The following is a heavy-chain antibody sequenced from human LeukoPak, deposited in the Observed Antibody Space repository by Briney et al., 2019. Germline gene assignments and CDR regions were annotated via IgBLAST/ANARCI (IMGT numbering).Heavy chain of an antibody. CDR3: ARDVVVGARAFDY. J-gene: IGHJ4*02. Sequence: GRSLRLACAASGFTFSSYAMHWVRQAPGKGLEWVSYISSSSSYTNYADSVKGRFTISRDNAKNSLYLQMNSLRAEDTAVYYCARDVVVGARAFDYWGQGTLVTVSS. CDR2: ISSSSSYT. V-gene: IGHV3-21*05. D-gene: IGHD1-26*01. CDR1: GFTFSSYA.